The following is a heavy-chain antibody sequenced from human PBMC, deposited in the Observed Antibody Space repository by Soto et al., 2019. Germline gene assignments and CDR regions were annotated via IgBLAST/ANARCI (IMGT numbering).Heavy chain of an antibody. CDR2: IIPIFGTA. V-gene: IGHV1-69*06. CDR1: GGTFSSYA. J-gene: IGHJ4*02. Sequence: QVQLVQSGAEVKKPGSSVKVSCKASGGTFSSYAISWVRQAPGQGLEWMGGIIPIFGTANYAQKFQGRVTITADKSTSTAYMELGSLRSEDTAVYYCASERALRKKYYFDYWGQGNLVTVSS. CDR3: ASERALRKKYYFDY. D-gene: IGHD4-17*01.